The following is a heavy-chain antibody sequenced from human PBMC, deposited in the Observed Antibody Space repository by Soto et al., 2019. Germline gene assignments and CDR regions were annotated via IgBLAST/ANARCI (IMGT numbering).Heavy chain of an antibody. J-gene: IGHJ4*02. D-gene: IGHD2-15*01. CDR3: AAGTGRTDFDY. CDR1: GFTFSNAW. Sequence: EVQLVESGGGLVKPGGSLKLSCAASGFTFSNAWMSWVRQTPGKGLEWVGRVISKTDGGKTDYAAPVKGRFTISRDDSKNTLYLQMNSLKTEDTAMYYCAAGTGRTDFDYWGQGTLVTVSS. V-gene: IGHV3-15*01. CDR2: VISKTDGGKT.